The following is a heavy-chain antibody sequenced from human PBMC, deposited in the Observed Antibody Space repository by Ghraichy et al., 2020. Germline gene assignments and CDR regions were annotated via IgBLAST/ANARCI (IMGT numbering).Heavy chain of an antibody. V-gene: IGHV4-39*01. J-gene: IGHJ4*02. CDR2: IYYSGST. D-gene: IGHD6-19*01. CDR1: GGSISSSSYY. CDR3: ARHLASGSGWSWVAY. Sequence: SETLSLTCTVSGGSISSSSYYWGWIRQPLGKGLEWIGSIYYSGSTYYNPSLKSRVTISVDTSKNQFSLKLSSVTAADTAMYYCARHLASGSGWSWVAYWGQGTLVTVSS.